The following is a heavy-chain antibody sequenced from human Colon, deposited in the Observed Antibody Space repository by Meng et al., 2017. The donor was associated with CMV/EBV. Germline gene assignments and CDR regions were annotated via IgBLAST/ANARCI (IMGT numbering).Heavy chain of an antibody. CDR3: ARGNIVVVPTAGNWFDP. V-gene: IGHV4-38-2*02. D-gene: IGHD2-2*01. J-gene: IGHJ5*02. CDR1: GYSFSSGYY. Sequence: GSLRLSCTISGYSFSSGYYWGWIRQPPGKGLEWIGSIYHSGYTYYNPSLKSRVTISVDTSKNQFSLKLSSVTAADTAVYYCARGNIVVVPTAGNWFDPWGQGTLVTVSS. CDR2: IYHSGYT.